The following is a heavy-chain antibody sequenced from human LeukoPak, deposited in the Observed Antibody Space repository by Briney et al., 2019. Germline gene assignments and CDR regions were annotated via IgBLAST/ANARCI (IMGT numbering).Heavy chain of an antibody. Sequence: SQTLSLTCTVSGGSISSGGYYWSWIRQHPGKGLEWIGYIYYSGGTYYNPSLKSRVTISVDTSKNQFSLKLSSVTAADTAVYYCARYYYGGNSDHFDYWGQGTLVTVSS. CDR2: IYYSGGT. CDR3: ARYYYGGNSDHFDY. D-gene: IGHD4-23*01. CDR1: GGSISSGGYY. J-gene: IGHJ4*02. V-gene: IGHV4-31*03.